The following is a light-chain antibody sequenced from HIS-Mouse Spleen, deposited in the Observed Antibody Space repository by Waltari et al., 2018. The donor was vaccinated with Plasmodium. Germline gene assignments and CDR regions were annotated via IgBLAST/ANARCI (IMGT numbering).Light chain of an antibody. CDR1: QSVSSSY. CDR3: QQYGSSPIT. Sequence: EIVLTQSPATLSLSPGERATLSCRASQSVSSSYLAWYQQKPGQAPRLLILGAASRATGIPDRFSGSGSGTDFTLTISRLEPEDFAVYYCQQYGSSPITFGQGTRLEIK. V-gene: IGKV3-20*01. J-gene: IGKJ5*01. CDR2: GAA.